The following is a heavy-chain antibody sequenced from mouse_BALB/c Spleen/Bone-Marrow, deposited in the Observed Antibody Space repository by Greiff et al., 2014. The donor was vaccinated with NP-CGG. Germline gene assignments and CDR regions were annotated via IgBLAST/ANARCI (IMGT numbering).Heavy chain of an antibody. CDR2: IYPGDGDT. Sequence: VKLMESGPELVKPGASVKISCTGSGYAFSSSWMNWVKQRPGQGLEWIGRIYPGDGDTNSNGRFKGKATLTADRSSNTAYMQRSSLTSVDSAVYFCARSAYYGSSYGAMDYWGQGTSVTVSS. CDR1: GYAFSSSW. CDR3: ARSAYYGSSYGAMDY. J-gene: IGHJ4*01. V-gene: IGHV1-82*01. D-gene: IGHD1-1*01.